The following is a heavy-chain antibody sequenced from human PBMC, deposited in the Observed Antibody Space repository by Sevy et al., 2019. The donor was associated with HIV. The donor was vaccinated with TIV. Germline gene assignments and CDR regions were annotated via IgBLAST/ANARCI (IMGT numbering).Heavy chain of an antibody. CDR1: GGSFSGYY. CDR3: ARVRLAAAGDAFDI. CDR2: INHSGST. D-gene: IGHD6-13*01. Sequence: LSLTCAVYGGSFSGYYWSWIRQSPGKGLEWIGEINHSGSTNYNASLKSRVTISIDTSKNQFSLRLNSVTAADTAVYYCARVRLAAAGDAFDIWGQGTMVTVSS. V-gene: IGHV4-34*01. J-gene: IGHJ3*02.